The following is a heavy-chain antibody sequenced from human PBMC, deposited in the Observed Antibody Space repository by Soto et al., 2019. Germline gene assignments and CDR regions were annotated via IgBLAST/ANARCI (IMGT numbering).Heavy chain of an antibody. CDR2: IDAANGKT. Sequence: QVQLVQSGAEMKKPGASVKFSCKTSGYIFTNYAIHWVRQAPGQSLEWLGWIDAANGKTEFSQRFQGRVTLTRDTSATTAYMELSSLTSADTAVYYCARDRTVQLERRGAPDYWGQGTLVTVSS. J-gene: IGHJ4*02. D-gene: IGHD1-1*01. V-gene: IGHV1-3*01. CDR3: ARDRTVQLERRGAPDY. CDR1: GYIFTNYA.